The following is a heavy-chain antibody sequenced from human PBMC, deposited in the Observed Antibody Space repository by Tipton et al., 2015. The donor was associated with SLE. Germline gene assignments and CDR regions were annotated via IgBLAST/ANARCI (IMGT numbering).Heavy chain of an antibody. CDR3: ARDQVGVGDFDY. V-gene: IGHV4-59*01. Sequence: LRISCTVSGGSLIRNYWSWIRQPPWRGLEWIGYIYSSGSNNYNPSLQSRVTISRDPSKNQFSLKLNSATDGDTAVYYCARDQVGVGDFDYWSQGTLVTVSS. CDR2: IYSSGSN. J-gene: IGHJ4*02. CDR1: GGSLIRNY. D-gene: IGHD1-26*01.